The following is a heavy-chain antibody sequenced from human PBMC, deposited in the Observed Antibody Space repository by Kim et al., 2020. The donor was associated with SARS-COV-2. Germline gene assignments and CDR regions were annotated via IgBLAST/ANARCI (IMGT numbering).Heavy chain of an antibody. CDR3: AKDLDLIPH. CDR2: IYSGGSST. J-gene: IGHJ4*02. V-gene: IGHV3-23*03. CDR1: GFTFSSYA. D-gene: IGHD3-3*01. Sequence: GGSLRLSCAASGFTFSSYAMSWVRQAPGKGLEWVSVIYSGGSSTYYADSVKGRFTISRDNSKNTLYLQMNSLRAEDTAVYYCAKDLDLIPHWGQGTLVTVSS.